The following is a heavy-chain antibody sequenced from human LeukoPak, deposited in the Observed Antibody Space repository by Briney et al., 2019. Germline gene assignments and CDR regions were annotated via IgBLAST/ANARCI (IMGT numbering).Heavy chain of an antibody. CDR3: AKAVLGYCSGGRCLYYFDS. J-gene: IGHJ4*02. CDR1: GYIFTSYD. Sequence: ASVKVSCKASGYIFTSYDINWVRQATGQGLEWMGWMNPNSGNTGYAQKFQGRVTMTRETSKSTAYMELSSLRSEDTAVYYCAKAVLGYCSGGRCLYYFDSWGQGTLVTVSS. D-gene: IGHD2-15*01. CDR2: MNPNSGNT. V-gene: IGHV1-8*01.